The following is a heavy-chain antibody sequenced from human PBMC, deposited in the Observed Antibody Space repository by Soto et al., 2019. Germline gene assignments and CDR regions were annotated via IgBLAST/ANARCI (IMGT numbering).Heavy chain of an antibody. V-gene: IGHV3-23*01. CDR3: TQAFGGVIVHFDY. Sequence: GGSLRLSCAASGFTFSSYAMSWVRQAPGKGLEWVSAISGSGGSTYYADSVKGRFTISRDNSKNTLYLQMNSLRAEDTAVYYCTQAFGGVIVHFDYWGQGTLVTVSS. D-gene: IGHD3-16*02. J-gene: IGHJ4*02. CDR1: GFTFSSYA. CDR2: ISGSGGST.